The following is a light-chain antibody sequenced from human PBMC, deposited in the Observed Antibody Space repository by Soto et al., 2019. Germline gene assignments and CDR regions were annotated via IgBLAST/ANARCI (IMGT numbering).Light chain of an antibody. CDR2: GNT. CDR1: RSNIGNNP. J-gene: IGLJ2*01. Sequence: QSVLAQPPSASGTPGQRVTISCSGSRSNIGNNPVNWYQQLPGTAPKLLIYGNTQRPSGVPDRFSGSKSGTSASLAISGLQSGDEADYYCAAWDDSLVVVHVVFGGGTKLTVL. V-gene: IGLV1-44*01. CDR3: AAWDDSLVVVHVV.